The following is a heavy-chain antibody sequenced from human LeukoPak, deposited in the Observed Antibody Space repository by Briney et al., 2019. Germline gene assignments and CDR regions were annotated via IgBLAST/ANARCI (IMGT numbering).Heavy chain of an antibody. CDR3: AKEGLYYYDSSGYTEGYFDY. J-gene: IGHJ4*02. CDR1: GFTFSSYS. V-gene: IGHV3-30*18. D-gene: IGHD3-22*01. Sequence: GGSLRLSCAASGFTFSSYSMNWVRQAPGKGLEWVAVISYDGSNKYYADSVKGRFTISRDNSKNTLYLQMNSLRAEDTAVYYCAKEGLYYYDSSGYTEGYFDYWGQGTLVTVSS. CDR2: ISYDGSNK.